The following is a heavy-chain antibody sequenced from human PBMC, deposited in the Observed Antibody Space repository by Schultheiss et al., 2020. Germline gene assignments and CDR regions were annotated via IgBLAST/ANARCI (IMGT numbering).Heavy chain of an antibody. D-gene: IGHD4-17*01. CDR1: GGSISTNHY. Sequence: SETLSLTCTVSGGSISTNHYWAWIRQPPGKGLEWIGSIYYSGSTYYYPSLKGRVTISVDTSKNQISLKMSALTAADTAVYYCARPGGRSYGDYGFWGHGALVTVS. CDR2: IYYSGST. CDR3: ARPGGRSYGDYGF. V-gene: IGHV4-39*01. J-gene: IGHJ4*01.